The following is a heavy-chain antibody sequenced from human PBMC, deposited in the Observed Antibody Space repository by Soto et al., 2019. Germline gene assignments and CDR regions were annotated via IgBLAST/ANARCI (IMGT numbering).Heavy chain of an antibody. CDR2: ISSSSSYI. Sequence: EVQLVESGGGLVKPGGSLRLSCAASGFTFSSYSMNWVRQAPGKGLEWVSSISSSSSYIYYADSVKGRFTISRDNAKNXLXXQMNSLRAEDTAVYYCARDLRRIQLWLTGYYGMDVWGQGTTVTVSS. CDR3: ARDLRRIQLWLTGYYGMDV. J-gene: IGHJ6*02. CDR1: GFTFSSYS. D-gene: IGHD5-18*01. V-gene: IGHV3-21*01.